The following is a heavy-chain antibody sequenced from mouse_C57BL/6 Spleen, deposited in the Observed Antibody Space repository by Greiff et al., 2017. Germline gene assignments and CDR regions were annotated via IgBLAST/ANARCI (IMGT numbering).Heavy chain of an antibody. Sequence: ESGPGLVAPSQSLSITCTVSGFSLTSYAISWVRQPPGKGLEWLGVIWTGGGTNYNSALKSRLSISKDNSKSQVFLKMNSLQTDDTARYYCARRYYSNYGWYFDVWGTGTTVTVSS. J-gene: IGHJ1*03. D-gene: IGHD2-5*01. CDR3: ARRYYSNYGWYFDV. V-gene: IGHV2-9-1*01. CDR1: GFSLTSYA. CDR2: IWTGGGT.